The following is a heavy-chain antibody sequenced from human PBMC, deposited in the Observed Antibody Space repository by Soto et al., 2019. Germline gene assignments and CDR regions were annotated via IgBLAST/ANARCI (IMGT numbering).Heavy chain of an antibody. CDR1: GFTFSSYG. Sequence: QVQLVESGGGVVQPGRSLRLSCAASGFTFSSYGMHWVRQAPGKGLEWVAVIWYDGSNKYYADSVKGRFTNSRDNPKNTLYLQMNSLRAEDTAVFYCARDGGANLDFWGQGTLVTVSS. CDR2: IWYDGSNK. D-gene: IGHD2-15*01. CDR3: ARDGGANLDF. V-gene: IGHV3-33*01. J-gene: IGHJ4*02.